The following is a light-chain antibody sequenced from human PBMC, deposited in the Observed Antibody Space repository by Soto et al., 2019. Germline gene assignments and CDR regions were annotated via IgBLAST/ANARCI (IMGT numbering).Light chain of an antibody. CDR3: ASWDDGLSAWV. J-gene: IGLJ3*02. Sequence: QSVLTQPPSASGTPGQRVTLSCSGSSSNIGSNHLYWYQQLPGTAPKPLIYRNNQRPSGVPDRFSGSKSGTSASLAISGLRSEDEADYYCASWDDGLSAWVFGGGTKLTVL. CDR1: SSNIGSNH. V-gene: IGLV1-47*01. CDR2: RNN.